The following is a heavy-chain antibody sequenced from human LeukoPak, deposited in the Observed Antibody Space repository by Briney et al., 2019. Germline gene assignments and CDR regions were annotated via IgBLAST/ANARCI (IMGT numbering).Heavy chain of an antibody. CDR2: INPNSGGT. J-gene: IGHJ2*01. Sequence: ASVTVSCKASGYTFTGYYMHWVRQAPGQGLEWMGWINPNSGGTNYAQKFQGRVTMTRDTSISTAYMELSRLRSDDTAVYYCAREGGITIFGVVRDWYFDLWGRGTLVTVSS. D-gene: IGHD3-3*01. CDR1: GYTFTGYY. CDR3: AREGGITIFGVVRDWYFDL. V-gene: IGHV1-2*02.